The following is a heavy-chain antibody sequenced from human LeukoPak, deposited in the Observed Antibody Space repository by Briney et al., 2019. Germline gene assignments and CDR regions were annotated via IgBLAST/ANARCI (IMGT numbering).Heavy chain of an antibody. D-gene: IGHD1-26*01. Sequence: GGSLRLSCAASGFTLSTYAMHWVRQAPGKGLEYLSSITSDGGTTYYANSLKGRFTISRDNSKNTLYLQMGSLRADDMAVYYCVRDLRGAGDYWGQGTLVTVSS. CDR2: ITSDGGTT. J-gene: IGHJ4*02. V-gene: IGHV3-64*01. CDR1: GFTLSTYA. CDR3: VRDLRGAGDY.